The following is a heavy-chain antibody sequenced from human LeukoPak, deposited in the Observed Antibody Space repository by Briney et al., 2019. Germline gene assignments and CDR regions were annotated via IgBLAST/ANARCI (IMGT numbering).Heavy chain of an antibody. V-gene: IGHV1-2*06. Sequence: ASVKVSCKASGYTFTGDYMHWVRQAPGQGLEWMGRINPNSGGTNYAQKSQGRVTMTRDTSISTAYMELSRLRSDDTAVYSCARVYYGSGSSFDPWGQGTLVTVSS. CDR2: INPNSGGT. CDR3: ARVYYGSGSSFDP. CDR1: GYTFTGDY. J-gene: IGHJ5*02. D-gene: IGHD3-10*01.